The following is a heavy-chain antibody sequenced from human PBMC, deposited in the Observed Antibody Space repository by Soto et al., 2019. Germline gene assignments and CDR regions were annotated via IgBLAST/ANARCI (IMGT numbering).Heavy chain of an antibody. CDR1: GFTFSSYS. D-gene: IGHD6-19*01. J-gene: IGHJ4*02. V-gene: IGHV3-21*01. CDR3: ARYAYITGYFQFDY. CDR2: ISSSSSYI. Sequence: GGSLRLXCAASGFTFSSYSMNWVRQAPGKGLEWVSSISSSSSYIYYADSVKGRFTISRDNAKNTLSLQMNSLRAEDAAVYYCARYAYITGYFQFDYWGQGTLVTVSS.